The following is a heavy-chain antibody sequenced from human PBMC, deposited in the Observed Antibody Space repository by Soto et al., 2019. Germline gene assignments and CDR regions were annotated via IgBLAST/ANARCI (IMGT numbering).Heavy chain of an antibody. CDR3: ATDTGDIEVVPATT. V-gene: IGHV3-21*04. Sequence: GSRRLSSPASGLNFEWCSMHWVRQPLGKGPEWLASISPSSTYIRYADSVKGRFTISRDNARNSLSLQMMNLRADDTAIYYCATDTGDIEVVPATTWGQGTLVTVSS. CDR2: ISPSSTYI. J-gene: IGHJ4*02. CDR1: GLNFEWCS. D-gene: IGHD2-15*01.